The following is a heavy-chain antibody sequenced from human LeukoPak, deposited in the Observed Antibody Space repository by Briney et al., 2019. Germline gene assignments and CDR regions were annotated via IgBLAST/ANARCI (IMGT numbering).Heavy chain of an antibody. J-gene: IGHJ5*02. CDR1: GGSFSGYY. CDR2: IYYSGST. Sequence: SETLSLTCAVYGGSFSGYYWSWIRQHPGKGLEWIGYIYYSGSTYYNPSLKSRLTISVDTSKNYFSLKLSSVTAADTAVYYCARVLGYCSSSSCYGWFDPWGQGTLVTVSS. CDR3: ARVLGYCSSSSCYGWFDP. V-gene: IGHV4-31*11. D-gene: IGHD2-2*01.